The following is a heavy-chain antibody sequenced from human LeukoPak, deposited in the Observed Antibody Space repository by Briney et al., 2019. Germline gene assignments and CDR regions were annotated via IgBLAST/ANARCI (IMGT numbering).Heavy chain of an antibody. CDR3: ARQIRYTYDPNWFHP. CDR2: IYYSGNT. D-gene: IGHD5-12*01. V-gene: IGHV4-39*01. CDR1: GDSIAAINYY. Sequence: SETLSLTCSVSGDSIAAINYYWAWIRQPPGKGLEWIGSIYYSGNTNYDPSLQSRVTMSVDTSKNQFSLSLSSVTAADTAVYYCARQIRYTYDPNWFHPWGQGILVTVSS. J-gene: IGHJ5*02.